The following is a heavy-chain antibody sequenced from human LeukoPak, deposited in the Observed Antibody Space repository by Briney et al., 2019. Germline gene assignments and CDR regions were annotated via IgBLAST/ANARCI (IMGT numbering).Heavy chain of an antibody. Sequence: GESLKISCKGSGYSFTSYWIGWVRQMPGKGLEWMGLIYPGDSDTRYSPSFQGQVTISADKSISTAYLQWSSLKASDTAMYYCARRHYDILTGYHYYFDYWGQGTLVTVSS. CDR3: ARRHYDILTGYHYYFDY. D-gene: IGHD3-9*01. CDR1: GYSFTSYW. V-gene: IGHV5-51*01. J-gene: IGHJ4*02. CDR2: IYPGDSDT.